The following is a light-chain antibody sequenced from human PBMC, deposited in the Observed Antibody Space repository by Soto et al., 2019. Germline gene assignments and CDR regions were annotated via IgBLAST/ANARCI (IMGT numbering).Light chain of an antibody. Sequence: DIQLTQSPSTLSASVGDRVTITCRASQCISSWLAWYQQKPGKAPKLLFYKASSLQRGVPSRFSGSGSATEFTLTLTTLQPDDFATYYCQQYEAYPLTFGGGTKVEI. CDR2: KAS. CDR1: QCISSW. V-gene: IGKV1-5*03. J-gene: IGKJ4*01. CDR3: QQYEAYPLT.